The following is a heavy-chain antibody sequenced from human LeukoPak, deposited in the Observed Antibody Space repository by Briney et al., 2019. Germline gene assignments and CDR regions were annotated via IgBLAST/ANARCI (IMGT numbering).Heavy chain of an antibody. CDR2: INTNTGNP. J-gene: IGHJ4*02. CDR1: GYTFTSYA. D-gene: IGHD6-13*01. CDR3: ARSQWGQLVRGRVDY. V-gene: IGHV7-4-1*02. Sequence: ASVKVSCKASGYTFTSYAMNWVRQAPGQGLEWMGWINTNTGNPTYAQGFTGRFVFSLDTSVSTAYLQISSLKAEDTAVYYCARSQWGQLVRGRVDYWGQGTLVTVSS.